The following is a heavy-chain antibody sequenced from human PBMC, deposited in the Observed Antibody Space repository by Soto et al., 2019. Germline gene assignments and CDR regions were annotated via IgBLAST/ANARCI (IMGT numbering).Heavy chain of an antibody. CDR2: IFYSGHT. D-gene: IGHD3-16*02. CDR3: AREGGGYRFDR. Sequence: SETLSLTCTVSGGXISSYYWSWIRQPPGKGLEWVGYIFYSGHTNYNPSLKSRLTISVDTSKNQVSLRLTSVTAADTAVYYCAREGGGYRFDRWGQGTLVTVSS. CDR1: GGXISSYY. J-gene: IGHJ4*02. V-gene: IGHV4-59*01.